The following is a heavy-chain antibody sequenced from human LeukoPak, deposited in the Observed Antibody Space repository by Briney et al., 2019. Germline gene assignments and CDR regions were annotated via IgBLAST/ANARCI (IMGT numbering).Heavy chain of an antibody. CDR1: GYTFTGYY. D-gene: IGHD2/OR15-2a*01. J-gene: IGHJ3*02. CDR3: ARGGLGLLSRSDAFDI. V-gene: IGHV1-2*02. Sequence: ASVKVSCKASGYTFTGYYMHWVRQAPGQGLEWMGWINPNSGGTNYAQKFQGGVTMTRDTSISTAYMELSRLRSDDTAVYYCARGGLGLLSRSDAFDIWGQGTMVTVSS. CDR2: INPNSGGT.